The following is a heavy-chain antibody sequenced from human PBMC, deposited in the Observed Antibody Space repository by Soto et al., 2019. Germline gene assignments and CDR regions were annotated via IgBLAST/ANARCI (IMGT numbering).Heavy chain of an antibody. J-gene: IGHJ4*02. D-gene: IGHD6-13*01. CDR2: TYYRSKWYY. V-gene: IGHV6-1*01. Sequence: QVQLQQSGPGLVKPSQTLSLTCAISGDSVSTNSATWDWIRQSPSRGLEWLGRTYYRSKWYYDYAVSLKGRITINPETANRQVSLQLNSVAPDDTAVYYCVRLIGNSLLDCCCQGALITVSS. CDR3: VRLIGNSLLDC. CDR1: GDSVSTNSAT.